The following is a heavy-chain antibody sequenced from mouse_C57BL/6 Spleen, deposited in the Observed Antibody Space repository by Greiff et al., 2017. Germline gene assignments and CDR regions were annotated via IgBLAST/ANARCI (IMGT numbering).Heavy chain of an antibody. V-gene: IGHV14-4*01. D-gene: IGHD1-1*02. Sequence: VQLKESGAELVRPGASVKLSCTASGFNIKDDYMHWVKQRPEQGLEWIGWIDPENGDTEYASKFQGKATITADTSSNTAYLQLSSLTSEDTAVYYCTTESLSYWGQGTLVTVSA. J-gene: IGHJ3*01. CDR3: TTESLSY. CDR2: IDPENGDT. CDR1: GFNIKDDY.